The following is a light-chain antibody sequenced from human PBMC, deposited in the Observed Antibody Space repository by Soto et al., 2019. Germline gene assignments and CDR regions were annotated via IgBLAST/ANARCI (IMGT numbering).Light chain of an antibody. CDR3: SSYGSSGTSV. CDR1: TSDIGTYSY. V-gene: IGLV2-14*01. CDR2: EVS. Sequence: QSVLTQPASVSGAPGQSITISCTGTTSDIGTYSYVSWYQQHAGKAPKLIIYEVSHRPSGVSNLFSGSKSGNTASLIISGLQAEDEAYYYCSSYGSSGTSVFGTGTKVTVL. J-gene: IGLJ1*01.